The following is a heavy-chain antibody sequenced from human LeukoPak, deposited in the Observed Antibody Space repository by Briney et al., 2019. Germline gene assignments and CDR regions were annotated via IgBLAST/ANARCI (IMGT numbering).Heavy chain of an antibody. D-gene: IGHD6-19*01. Sequence: SETLSLTCTVSGGSISSGGYYWSWIRQHPGKGLEWIGYICYSGSTYYNPSPKSRVTISVDTSKNQFSLKLSSVTAADTAVYYCARMSPGVAGMNYWGQGTLVTVSS. J-gene: IGHJ4*02. CDR1: GGSISSGGYY. CDR2: ICYSGST. V-gene: IGHV4-31*03. CDR3: ARMSPGVAGMNY.